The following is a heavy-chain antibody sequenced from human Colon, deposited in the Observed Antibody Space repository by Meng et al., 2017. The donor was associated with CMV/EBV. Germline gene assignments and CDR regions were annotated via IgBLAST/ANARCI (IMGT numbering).Heavy chain of an antibody. CDR2: TYYRSKWYS. CDR3: ARGSHGTTVSLFDS. Sequence: QVQMQQSGPGLVKPSQTLSLTCSISGDSVSSNIAAWNWIRQSPSRGLEWLGRTYYRSKWYSDSAISVRSRLSVSPDTSRNQFSLQLTSVTPEDTAVYYCARGSHGTTVSLFDSWGHGLLVTVSS. V-gene: IGHV6-1*01. J-gene: IGHJ4*01. D-gene: IGHD1/OR15-1a*01. CDR1: GDSVSSNIAA.